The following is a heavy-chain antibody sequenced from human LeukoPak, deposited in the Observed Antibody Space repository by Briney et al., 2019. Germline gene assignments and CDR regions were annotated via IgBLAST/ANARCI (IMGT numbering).Heavy chain of an antibody. D-gene: IGHD4-11*01. CDR1: GFTFRSHG. CDR3: AREPRDYSDSNNWFDP. V-gene: IGHV3-48*02. CDR2: ISSTRSTI. J-gene: IGHJ5*02. Sequence: AGSLRLSCAASGFTFRSHGMNWVRQAPGKGLEWVSHISSTRSTINYAHSVRGRFIISRDNAKNSLYLQMNSLRDEDTAVYYCAREPRDYSDSNNWFDPWGQGTLVTVSS.